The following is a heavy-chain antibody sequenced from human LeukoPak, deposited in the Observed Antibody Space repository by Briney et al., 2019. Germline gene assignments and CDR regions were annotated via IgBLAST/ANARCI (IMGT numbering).Heavy chain of an antibody. D-gene: IGHD1-26*01. CDR1: GFTFSSYA. J-gene: IGHJ4*02. Sequence: PGGSLRLSCAASGFTFSSYAMSWVRQAPGKGLEWVSAISGSGGSTYYADSVKGRFTISRDNSKNTLYLQMNSLRAEDTAVYYCARAREWELLYDYWGQGTLVTVSS. CDR2: ISGSGGST. V-gene: IGHV3-23*01. CDR3: ARAREWELLYDY.